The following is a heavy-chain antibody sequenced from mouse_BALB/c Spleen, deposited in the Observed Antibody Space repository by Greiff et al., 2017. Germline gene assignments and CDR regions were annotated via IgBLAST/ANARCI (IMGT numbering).Heavy chain of an antibody. V-gene: IGHV3-2*02. J-gene: IGHJ2*01. CDR1: GYSITSDYA. D-gene: IGHD1-2*01. CDR2: ISYSGST. Sequence: DVHLVESGPGLVKPSQSLSLTCTVTGYSITSDYAWNWIRQFPGNKLEWMGYISYSGSTSYNPSLKSRISITRDTSKNQFFLQLNSVTTEDTATYYCARVLRLEDYFDYWGQGTTLTVSS. CDR3: ARVLRLEDYFDY.